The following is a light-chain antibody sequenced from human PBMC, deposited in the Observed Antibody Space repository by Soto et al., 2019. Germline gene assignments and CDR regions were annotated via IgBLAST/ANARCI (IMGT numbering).Light chain of an antibody. CDR3: GTWDSSLSAVV. V-gene: IGLV1-51*01. CDR2: DNN. J-gene: IGLJ2*01. Sequence: QSVLTQPPSVSAAPGQKVTISCSGSSSNIGNSYVSWYQQLPGTAPKLLIYDNNNRPSGIPDRFSGSKSGTSATLGITGLQTGDEADYYCGTWDSSLSAVVFGGGTQLTVL. CDR1: SSNIGNSY.